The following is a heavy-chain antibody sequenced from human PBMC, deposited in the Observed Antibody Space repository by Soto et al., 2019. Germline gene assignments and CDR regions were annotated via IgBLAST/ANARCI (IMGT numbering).Heavy chain of an antibody. D-gene: IGHD2-2*01. CDR3: ARALCSSTSCYPGYYYGMDF. CDR2: IIPIFGTA. CDR1: GGTFSSYA. J-gene: IGHJ6*02. V-gene: IGHV1-69*13. Sequence: SVKVSCKASGGTFSSYAISWVRQAPGQGLEWMGGIIPIFGTANYAQKFQGRVTITADESTSTAYMELSSLRSEDTAVYYCARALCSSTSCYPGYYYGMDFWGQGTTVTVSS.